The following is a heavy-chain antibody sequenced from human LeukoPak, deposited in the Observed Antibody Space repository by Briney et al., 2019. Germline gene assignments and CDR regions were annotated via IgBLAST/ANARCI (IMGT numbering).Heavy chain of an antibody. V-gene: IGHV4-34*01. Sequence: KPSETLSLTCAVYGGSFSGYYWSWIRQPPGKGLEWIGEINHSGSTNYNPSLKSRVTISVDTSKNQFSLKLSSVTAADTAVYYCARGTATADAFDIWGQGTMVTVSS. J-gene: IGHJ3*02. CDR1: GGSFSGYY. CDR2: INHSGST. D-gene: IGHD5-18*01. CDR3: ARGTATADAFDI.